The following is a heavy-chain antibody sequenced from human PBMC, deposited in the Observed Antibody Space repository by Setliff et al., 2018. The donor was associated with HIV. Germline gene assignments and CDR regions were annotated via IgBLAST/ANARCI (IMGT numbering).Heavy chain of an antibody. D-gene: IGHD3-10*01. J-gene: IGHJ4*02. Sequence: SETLSLTCSVTGGSISSWGYYWGWIRQPPGKGLEWIGNIYHSGGTDYNPSLKSRVTISVDTSKNQFSLKLRSVTAADTAVYYCASGTYYKVDKWGQGTLVTVSS. CDR3: ASGTYYKVDK. V-gene: IGHV4-39*07. CDR2: IYHSGGT. CDR1: GGSISSWGYY.